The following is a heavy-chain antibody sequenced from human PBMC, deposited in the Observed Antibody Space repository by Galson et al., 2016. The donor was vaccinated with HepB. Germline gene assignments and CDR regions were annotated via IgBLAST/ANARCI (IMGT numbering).Heavy chain of an antibody. J-gene: IGHJ5*01. V-gene: IGHV3-11*01. CDR3: ARQYGGGAHHCDS. CDR2: ISTSGITI. D-gene: IGHD3-16*01. CDR1: GFTFSNYY. Sequence: SLRLSCAASGFTFSNYYMTWIRQAPGKGLESISYISTSGITIYHADSVKGRFTISRDNAKNLLYLQMNSLRAEDTAVYYCARQYGGGAHHCDSWGHGTLVTVSS.